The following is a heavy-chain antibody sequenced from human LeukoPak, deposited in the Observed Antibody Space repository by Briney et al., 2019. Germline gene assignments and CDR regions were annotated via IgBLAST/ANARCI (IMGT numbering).Heavy chain of an antibody. Sequence: GGSLRLSCAASGFTFSNYWMHWVRQDPGKGLVWVSFINPDGSTTNYADSVKGRFTISRDNAKNALYLQMNSLRAEDTAVYYCARLGGTVTWDYWGQGTLVTVSS. D-gene: IGHD4-17*01. J-gene: IGHJ4*02. CDR3: ARLGGTVTWDY. CDR1: GFTFSNYW. V-gene: IGHV3-74*01. CDR2: INPDGSTT.